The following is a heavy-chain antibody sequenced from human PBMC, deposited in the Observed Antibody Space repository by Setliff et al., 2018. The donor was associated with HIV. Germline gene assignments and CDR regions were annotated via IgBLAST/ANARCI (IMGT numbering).Heavy chain of an antibody. D-gene: IGHD1-1*01. CDR3: ARQLSNSFDY. V-gene: IGHV1-2*06. J-gene: IGHJ4*02. CDR1: GYMILGYK. CDR2: ISPDNGAA. Sequence: ASVKVSCKAIGYMILGYKMSWVRQAPGQGLEWIGRISPDNGAAEYAPKFQGRVTMTRDTSINTAYMELNSLRSDDTAVYYCARQLSNSFDYWGQGTLVTVSS.